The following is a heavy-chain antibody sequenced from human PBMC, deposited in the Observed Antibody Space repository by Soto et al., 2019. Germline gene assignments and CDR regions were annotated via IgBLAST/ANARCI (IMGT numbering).Heavy chain of an antibody. Sequence: SETLSLTCTVSGGSISSYYWSWIRQPPGKGLEWIGYIYYSGSTNYNPSLKSRVTISVDTSKNQFSLKLSSVTAADTAVYYCARGGLLPDYWGQGTLVTVSS. D-gene: IGHD6-19*01. V-gene: IGHV4-59*12. CDR2: IYYSGST. CDR1: GGSISSYY. CDR3: ARGGLLPDY. J-gene: IGHJ4*02.